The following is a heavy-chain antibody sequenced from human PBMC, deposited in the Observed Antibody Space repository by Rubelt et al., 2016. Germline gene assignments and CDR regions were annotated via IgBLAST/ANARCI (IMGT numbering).Heavy chain of an antibody. D-gene: IGHD3-22*01. CDR3: ARDTSSYYDSSGSFDI. V-gene: IGHV4-34*02. CDR2: INHSGST. J-gene: IGHJ3*02. CDR1: GGSFSGYS. Sequence: QVQLQQWGEGLLKPSETLSLTCVVSGGSFSGYSWSWVRQPPGKGLEWIGEINHSGSTNYNPSLKSRVSISVDTSKNQFLLRLSSVTESETAWYYCARDTSSYYDSSGSFDIWGQGTMVTVSS.